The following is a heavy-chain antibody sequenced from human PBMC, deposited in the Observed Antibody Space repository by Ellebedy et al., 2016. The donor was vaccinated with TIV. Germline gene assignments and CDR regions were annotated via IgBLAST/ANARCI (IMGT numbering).Heavy chain of an antibody. V-gene: IGHV4-34*01. CDR3: ARDDYGGNSDAFDI. CDR2: INHSGST. J-gene: IGHJ3*02. Sequence: GSLRLSXAASGFTFSSYAMSWVRQPPGKGLEWIGEINHSGSTNYNPSLKSRVTISVDTSKNQFSLKLSSVTAADTAVYYCARDDYGGNSDAFDIWGQGTMVTVSS. D-gene: IGHD4-23*01. CDR1: GFTFSSYA.